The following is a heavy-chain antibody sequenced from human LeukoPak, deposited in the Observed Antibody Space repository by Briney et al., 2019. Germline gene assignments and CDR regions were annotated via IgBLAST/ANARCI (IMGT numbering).Heavy chain of an antibody. V-gene: IGHV3-7*04. D-gene: IGHD6-19*01. Sequence: GGSLRLSCAASGFTFSSYWMSWVRQAPGKGLEWVANIKQDGSEKYYVDSVKGRFTISRDNAKNPLYLQMNSLRAEDTAVYYCARRRYSSGWYFDYWGQGTLVTVSS. CDR2: IKQDGSEK. J-gene: IGHJ4*02. CDR3: ARRRYSSGWYFDY. CDR1: GFTFSSYW.